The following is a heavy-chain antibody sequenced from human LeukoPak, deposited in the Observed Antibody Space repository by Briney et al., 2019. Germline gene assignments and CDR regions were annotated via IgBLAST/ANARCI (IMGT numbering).Heavy chain of an antibody. CDR1: GYSFTSYW. V-gene: IGHV5-10-1*01. CDR3: ARHSAGIVVAGK. CDR2: IDPSDSYT. J-gene: IGHJ4*02. D-gene: IGHD6-19*01. Sequence: GASLKISCKGSGYSFTSYWISWGRPMPGKGLEWMGRIDPSDSYTNYSPSFQGHVTISADKSISTVYLQWSSLKASDNAMYYCARHSAGIVVAGKWGQGTLVTVSS.